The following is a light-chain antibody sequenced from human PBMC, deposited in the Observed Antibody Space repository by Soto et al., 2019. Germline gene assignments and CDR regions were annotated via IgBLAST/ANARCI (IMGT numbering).Light chain of an antibody. Sequence: QSVLTQPPSASGYPGQSVTISCTGTSNDVGGYNYVSWYQHHPGKAPKLMIYEVSKRPSGVPDRFSGSKSGNTASLTVSGLQAEDEADYYCSSYAGSNSFVFGTGTKLTVL. V-gene: IGLV2-8*01. CDR3: SSYAGSNSFV. J-gene: IGLJ1*01. CDR1: SNDVGGYNY. CDR2: EVS.